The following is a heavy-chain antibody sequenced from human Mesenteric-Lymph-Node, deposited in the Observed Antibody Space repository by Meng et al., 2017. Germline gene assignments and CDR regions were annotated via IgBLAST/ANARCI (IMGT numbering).Heavy chain of an antibody. J-gene: IGHJ4*02. CDR3: VKKKGIFTTADRFYDY. V-gene: IGHV3-23*01. D-gene: IGHD1-1*01. Sequence: GESLKISCVASGFTFSTYTVSWVRQTPGKGLEWVSTINHSGDGTYYADSVKGRFTISRDNSQNTLYLQMNSLRAEDTALYYCVKKKGIFTTADRFYDYWGQGTLVTVSS. CDR2: INHSGDGT. CDR1: GFTFSTYT.